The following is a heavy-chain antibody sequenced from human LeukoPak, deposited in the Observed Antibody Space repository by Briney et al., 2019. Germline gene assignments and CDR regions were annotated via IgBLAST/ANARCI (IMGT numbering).Heavy chain of an antibody. Sequence: SETLSLTCAVYGGSFSGYYWSWIRQPPGKGLEWIGEINHSGSTNYNPSLKSRVTILVDTSKNQFSLKLSSVTAADTAVYYCARVFVAGKSYYYGMDVWGQGTTVTVSS. CDR1: GGSFSGYY. V-gene: IGHV4-34*01. CDR2: INHSGST. CDR3: ARVFVAGKSYYYGMDV. J-gene: IGHJ6*02. D-gene: IGHD6-19*01.